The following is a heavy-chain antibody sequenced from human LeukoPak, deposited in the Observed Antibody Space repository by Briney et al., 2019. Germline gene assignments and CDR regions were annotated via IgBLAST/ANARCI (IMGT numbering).Heavy chain of an antibody. V-gene: IGHV1-69*13. D-gene: IGHD6-19*01. CDR3: ARSSVNSSGWTDYFDY. Sequence: SVKISCKASGYTFTSHHIHWVRQAPGQGLEWMGGIIPLFGIANYAKKFQGRVTITADESTSTAYMELSSLRCDDTAVYYCARSSVNSSGWTDYFDYWGQGTLVTVSS. CDR2: IIPLFGIA. J-gene: IGHJ4*02. CDR1: GYTFTSHH.